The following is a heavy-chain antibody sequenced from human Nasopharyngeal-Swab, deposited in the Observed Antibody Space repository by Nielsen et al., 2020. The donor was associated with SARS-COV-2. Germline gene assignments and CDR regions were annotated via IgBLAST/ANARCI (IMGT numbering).Heavy chain of an antibody. V-gene: IGHV3-30*03. Sequence: GESLKISCAASGFTFNSHGMHWVRQAPGKGLEWVAVISFDGSKKYYADSVEGRFTISRDNSKNTLYLQMNSLRAEDTAVYYCARGGYYDSSGYYLGDYWGQGTLVTVSS. CDR1: GFTFNSHG. CDR3: ARGGYYDSSGYYLGDY. CDR2: ISFDGSKK. J-gene: IGHJ4*02. D-gene: IGHD3-22*01.